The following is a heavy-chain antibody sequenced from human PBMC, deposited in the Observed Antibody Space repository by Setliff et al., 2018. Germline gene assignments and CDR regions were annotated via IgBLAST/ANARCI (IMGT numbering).Heavy chain of an antibody. J-gene: IGHJ3*02. Sequence: SETLSLTCTVSGGSINSGGYYWSWIRQHPGKGLEWIGYIYYSGSTYYNPSLKSRVTISVDTSKNQFSLKLSSVTAADTAVYYCARDPLTTNRRRAFDIWGQGTMVTVSS. CDR2: IYYSGST. CDR3: ARDPLTTNRRRAFDI. CDR1: GGSINSGGYY. V-gene: IGHV4-31*03. D-gene: IGHD4-17*01.